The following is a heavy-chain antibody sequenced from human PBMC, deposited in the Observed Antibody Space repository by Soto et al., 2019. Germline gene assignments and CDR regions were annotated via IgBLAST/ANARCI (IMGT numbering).Heavy chain of an antibody. CDR1: GFTFSNYG. J-gene: IGHJ4*02. V-gene: IGHV3-30*18. CDR2: ISYHGSDK. D-gene: IGHD2-21*02. Sequence: QVQLVESGGGVVQPGRSLRLSCAASGFTFSNYGMHWVRQAPGKGLEWVAVISYHGSDKYYADSVKGRFTISRDNSQSTLYLQVASRRAEDTAVYSCGKVTLPPRVTAVGYWCKGTLVTVSS. CDR3: GKVTLPPRVTAVGY.